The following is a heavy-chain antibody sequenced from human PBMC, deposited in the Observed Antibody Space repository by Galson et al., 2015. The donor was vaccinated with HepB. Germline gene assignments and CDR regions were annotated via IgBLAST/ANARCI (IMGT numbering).Heavy chain of an antibody. D-gene: IGHD6-19*01. J-gene: IGHJ4*02. CDR2: IVGNGGNT. CDR1: GFTFSSYA. Sequence: SLRLSCAASGFTFSSYAMSWVRQAPGKGLEWVSAIVGNGGNTYYGDSVKGRFTISRDNSKNTLFLQMNSLRVEDTAVYYCTKWSSSGWFYFDFWGQGTLVTVSS. CDR3: TKWSSSGWFYFDF. V-gene: IGHV3-23*01.